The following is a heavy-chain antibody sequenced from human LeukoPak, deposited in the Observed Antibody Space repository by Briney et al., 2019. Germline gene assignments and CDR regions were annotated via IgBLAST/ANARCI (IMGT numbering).Heavy chain of an antibody. CDR2: INPNSGGK. J-gene: IGHJ3*02. V-gene: IGHV1-2*02. CDR1: GYTFTGYC. Sequence: ASVRVSCKASGYTFTGYCMHWVRQAPGQGLEWMGWINPNSGGKNYAQKFQGRVTMTRDTSISTAYMELSRLRAEDTAVYFCARRYCTDGVCYHDRGAFDICGQGTMVTVSS. CDR3: ARRYCTDGVCYHDRGAFDI. D-gene: IGHD2-8*01.